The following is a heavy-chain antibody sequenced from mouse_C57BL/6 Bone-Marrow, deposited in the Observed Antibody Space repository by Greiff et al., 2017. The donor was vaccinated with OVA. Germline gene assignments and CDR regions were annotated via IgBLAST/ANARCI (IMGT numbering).Heavy chain of an antibody. CDR1: GFSLTSYA. Sequence: VMLVESGPGLVAPSQSLSITCTVSGFSLTSYAISWVRQPPGKGLEWLGVIWTGGGTHYNSALKSRLSISKDNSKSQVFFNMNSLQTDATASFYCAADGYYWYFDVWGTGTTVTVSS. V-gene: IGHV2-9-1*01. D-gene: IGHD2-3*01. CDR3: AADGYYWYFDV. CDR2: IWTGGGT. J-gene: IGHJ1*03.